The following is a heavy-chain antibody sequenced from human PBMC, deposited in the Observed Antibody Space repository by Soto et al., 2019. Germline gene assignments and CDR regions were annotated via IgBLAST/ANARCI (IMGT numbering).Heavy chain of an antibody. CDR3: AHTRYSSSSYAYYGMDV. V-gene: IGHV2-5*01. CDR2: IYWNDDK. J-gene: IGHJ6*02. D-gene: IGHD6-6*01. Sequence: QITLKESGPTLVKPTQTLTLTCTFSGFSLSTSGVGVGWIRQPPGKALEWLALIYWNDDKRYSPSLKSRLTITKDTSKNQVVLTMTNMDPVDTATYYCAHTRYSSSSYAYYGMDVWGQGTTVTVSS. CDR1: GFSLSTSGVG.